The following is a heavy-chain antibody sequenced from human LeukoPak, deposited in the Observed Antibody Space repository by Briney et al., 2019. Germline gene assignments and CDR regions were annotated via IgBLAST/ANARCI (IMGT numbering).Heavy chain of an antibody. CDR2: ISSGDSTI. J-gene: IGHJ4*02. CDR3: ARDLGSVY. CDR1: GFTFSDYY. V-gene: IGHV3-11*01. D-gene: IGHD3-10*01. Sequence: PGGSLRLSCTASGFTFSDYYMSWIRRAPGKGLEWVSYISSGDSTIYYAASVKGRFTMSRDNDKNSLYLQMNSLRAEDTAVYYCARDLGSVYWGQGTLVTVYS.